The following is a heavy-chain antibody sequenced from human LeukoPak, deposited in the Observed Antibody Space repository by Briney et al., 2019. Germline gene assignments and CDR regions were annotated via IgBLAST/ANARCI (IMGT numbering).Heavy chain of an antibody. J-gene: IGHJ4*02. D-gene: IGHD3-10*01. CDR2: IYRSGGT. V-gene: IGHV4-4*07. CDR1: GDSISTYY. CDR3: ARGPGMERFGVVFDY. Sequence: KTSETLSLTCTVSGDSISTYYWNWIRQPAGKGLEWIGRIYRSGGTNYNPSLESRLTMSVDTSKNQFSLNLKSVTAADTAVHYCARGPGMERFGVVFDYWGQGALVTVSS.